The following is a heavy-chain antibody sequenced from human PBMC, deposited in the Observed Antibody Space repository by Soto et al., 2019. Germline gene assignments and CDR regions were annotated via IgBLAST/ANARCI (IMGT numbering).Heavy chain of an antibody. CDR1: GFTFSSYD. D-gene: IGHD2-15*01. Sequence: EVQLVESGGGLVQPGGSLRLSCAASGFTFSSYDMHWVRQATGKGLEWVSAIGTAGATYYPGSVKGRFTISRENAKNSLYLQRNSLRAGDTAVYYCARAPFGGAFDIWGQGTMVTVSS. V-gene: IGHV3-13*01. J-gene: IGHJ3*02. CDR2: IGTAGAT. CDR3: ARAPFGGAFDI.